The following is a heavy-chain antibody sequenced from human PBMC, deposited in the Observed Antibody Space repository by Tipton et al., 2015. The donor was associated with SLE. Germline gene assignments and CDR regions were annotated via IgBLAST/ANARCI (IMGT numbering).Heavy chain of an antibody. V-gene: IGHV4-30-2*05. CDR3: ARRGVGGYDYFDF. CDR1: GASITSGGYS. J-gene: IGHJ4*02. CDR2: ISKSGST. Sequence: TLSLTCAVSGASITSGGYSWSWIRRPPGKGLEWIGYISKSGSTYYTPSLKSRVTISVDTSKNQFSLKLTSVTAADTAVYYCARRGVGGYDYFDFWGQGTLVTVSS. D-gene: IGHD5-12*01.